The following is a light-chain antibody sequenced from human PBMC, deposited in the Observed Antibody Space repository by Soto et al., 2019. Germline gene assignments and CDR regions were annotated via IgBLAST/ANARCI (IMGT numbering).Light chain of an antibody. Sequence: DIVMTISPATLSLTPGERATLSCRASRSISTYLAWYQQKPGQAPRLLIYEALNRATGIPARFSGSGSGTDFTLTIISLEPEDFTLYCCQLSTFLPNTFAGG. J-gene: IGKJ4*01. V-gene: IGKV3-11*01. CDR2: EAL. CDR1: RSISTY. CDR3: QLSTFLPNT.